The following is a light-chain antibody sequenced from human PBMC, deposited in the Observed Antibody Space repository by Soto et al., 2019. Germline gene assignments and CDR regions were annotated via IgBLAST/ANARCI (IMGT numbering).Light chain of an antibody. CDR2: DVS. Sequence: QSALTQPASVSGSPGQSITISCTGTSSDVGGYNYVSWYQQHPGKAPKVMIYDVSNRPSGVSNRFSGSKSGNTASLTISGLQAEDEDDYYCSSYTSSSPVVFGGGTKLTVL. CDR3: SSYTSSSPVV. V-gene: IGLV2-14*03. CDR1: SSDVGGYNY. J-gene: IGLJ2*01.